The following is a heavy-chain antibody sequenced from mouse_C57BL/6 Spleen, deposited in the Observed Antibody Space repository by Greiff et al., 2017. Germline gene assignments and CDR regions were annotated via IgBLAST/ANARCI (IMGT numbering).Heavy chain of an antibody. J-gene: IGHJ2*01. D-gene: IGHD1-1*01. Sequence: EVKLLESGPGMVKPSQSLSLTCTVTGYSITSGYDWHWIRHFPGNKLEWMGYISYSGSTNYNPSLKSRISITHDTSKNHFFLKLNSVTTEDTATYYCARGYYGSHFDYWGQGTTLTVSS. CDR1: GYSITSGYD. CDR3: ARGYYGSHFDY. V-gene: IGHV3-1*01. CDR2: ISYSGST.